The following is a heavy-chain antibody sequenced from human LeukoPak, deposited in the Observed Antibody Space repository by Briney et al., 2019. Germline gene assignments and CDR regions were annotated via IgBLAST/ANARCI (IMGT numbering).Heavy chain of an antibody. CDR1: GYTFTSYG. D-gene: IGHD3-22*01. J-gene: IGHJ4*02. CDR2: ISAYNGNT. V-gene: IGHV1-18*01. CDR3: ARDYYYDSSGYYSY. Sequence: ASVKVSYKASGYTFTSYGISWVRQAPGQGLEWMGWISAYNGNTNYAQKLQGRVTMTTDTSTSTAYMELRSLRSDDTAVYYCARDYYYDSSGYYSYWGQGTLVTVSS.